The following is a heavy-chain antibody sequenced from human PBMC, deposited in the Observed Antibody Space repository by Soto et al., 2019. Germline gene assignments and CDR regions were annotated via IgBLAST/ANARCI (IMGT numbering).Heavy chain of an antibody. CDR1: GYTFTIYD. V-gene: IGHV1-8*01. CDR2: MNPNSGNT. CDR3: ERCNSRQQLLHHSSYGMEV. J-gene: IGHJ6*01. D-gene: IGHD6-13*01. Sequence: ASVKLSCKASGYTFTIYDINWVLQATGQGLEWMGWMNPNSGNTGYAQKFQGRVTMTRNTSISTAYMELSSVRSEDTAVYYCERCNSRQQLLHHSSYGMEVWGQGTTGTVSS.